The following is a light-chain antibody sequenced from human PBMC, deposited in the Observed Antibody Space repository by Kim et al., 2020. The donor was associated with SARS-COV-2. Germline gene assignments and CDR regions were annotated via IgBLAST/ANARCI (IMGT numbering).Light chain of an antibody. J-gene: IGKJ4*01. CDR3: QQYNNKPLT. CDR2: GAS. V-gene: IGKV3-15*01. CDR1: QSVSRN. Sequence: EKVMTQSPATLSVSPGERATLSCRASQSVSRNLAWYQQKPGQAPRLLIYGASTRATGIPARFSGSGSGTEFTLTISSLQSEDFAVYYCQQYNNKPLTFGEGTKLDIK.